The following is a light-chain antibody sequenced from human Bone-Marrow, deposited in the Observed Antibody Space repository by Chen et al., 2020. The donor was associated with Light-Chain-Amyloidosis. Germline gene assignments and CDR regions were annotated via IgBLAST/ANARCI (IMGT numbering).Light chain of an antibody. J-gene: IGLJ2*01. CDR1: TSDVGGYNY. Sequence: QSVLTPPASGSGAPGQSITISCPGTTSDVGGYNYVSWYQQYPGKAPKLMISEVSDRPSGVSNRFSGSKSGNTASLTISGLQAEDEADYYCSSYTSIGKVVFGGGTTVTVL. CDR3: SSYTSIGKVV. CDR2: EVS. V-gene: IGLV2-14*01.